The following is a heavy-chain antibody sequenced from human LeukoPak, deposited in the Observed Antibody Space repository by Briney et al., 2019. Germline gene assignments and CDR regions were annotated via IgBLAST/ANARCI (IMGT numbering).Heavy chain of an antibody. D-gene: IGHD3-3*01. J-gene: IGHJ4*02. CDR1: GGSISSYY. Sequence: SETLSLTCTVSGGSISSYYWSWLRQPPGKGLEWIGYIYYSGSTNYNPSLKSRVTISVDTSKNQFSLKLSSVTAADTAVYYCARRGISYDFWSGYYDYWGQGTLVTVSS. V-gene: IGHV4-59*08. CDR3: ARRGISYDFWSGYYDY. CDR2: IYYSGST.